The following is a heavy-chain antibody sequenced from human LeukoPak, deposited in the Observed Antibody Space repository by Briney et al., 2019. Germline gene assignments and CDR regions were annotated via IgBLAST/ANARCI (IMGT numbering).Heavy chain of an antibody. CDR1: GGSISGYY. CDR3: ARQTYDSSDYYYTDY. CDR2: IYTSGST. J-gene: IGHJ4*02. V-gene: IGHV4-4*07. D-gene: IGHD3-22*01. Sequence: SETLSLTCTVSGGSISGYYWSWIRQPAGKGLEWIGRIYTSGSTNYNPSLKSRVTMSVDTSKNQFSLKLSSVTAADTAVYYCARQTYDSSDYYYTDYWGQGTLVTVSS.